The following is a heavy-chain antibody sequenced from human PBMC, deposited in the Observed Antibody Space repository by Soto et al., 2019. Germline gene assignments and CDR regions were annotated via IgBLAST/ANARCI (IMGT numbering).Heavy chain of an antibody. Sequence: QVQLQESGPRLVKPSETLSLTCTVSGGSTRNYFWSWIRQPPGKGLEWIGCIYYSGTTNYNSSLKSRVTISLDTSKNQFSLRLRSVTAADTAVYYCARYVNPYDTAVWFDPWGQGTLVTVSS. D-gene: IGHD3-9*01. CDR1: GGSTRNYF. CDR3: ARYVNPYDTAVWFDP. J-gene: IGHJ5*02. V-gene: IGHV4-59*01. CDR2: IYYSGTT.